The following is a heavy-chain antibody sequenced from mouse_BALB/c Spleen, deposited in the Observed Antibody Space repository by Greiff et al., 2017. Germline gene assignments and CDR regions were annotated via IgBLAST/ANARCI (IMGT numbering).Heavy chain of an antibody. J-gene: IGHJ1*01. CDR3: ARAYDYDRGYWYFEV. CDR2: ISNGGGST. Sequence: EVKLMESGGGLVQPGGSLKLSCAASGFTFSSYTMSWVRQTPEKRLEWVAYISNGGGSTYYPDTVKGRFTISRDNAKNTLYLQMSSLKSEDTAMYYCARAYDYDRGYWYFEVWGAGTTVTVSS. CDR1: GFTFSSYT. D-gene: IGHD2-4*01. V-gene: IGHV5-12-2*01.